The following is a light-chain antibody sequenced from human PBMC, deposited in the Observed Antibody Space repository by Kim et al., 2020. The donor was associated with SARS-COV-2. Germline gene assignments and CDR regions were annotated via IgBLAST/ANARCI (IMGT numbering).Light chain of an antibody. CDR2: GTF. Sequence: DIVLTQSPGTLSLSPGESATLSCRASQSVKSDYLAWYQQKPGRAPRLLIYGTFTRATGIPDRFTGSGSGADFTLTISRLEPEDFAVYYCQQYGPSPPYTFGQGTKLEI. V-gene: IGKV3-20*01. CDR3: QQYGPSPPYT. J-gene: IGKJ2*01. CDR1: QSVKSDY.